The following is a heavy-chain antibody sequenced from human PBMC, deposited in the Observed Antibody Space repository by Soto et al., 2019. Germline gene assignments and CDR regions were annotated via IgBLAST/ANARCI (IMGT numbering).Heavy chain of an antibody. D-gene: IGHD2-2*01. V-gene: IGHV4-4*07. CDR3: ARLSYCSSTSCYRSGSYYNYGMDV. J-gene: IGHJ6*02. CDR1: GGSISSYY. CDR2: IYTSGST. Sequence: SETLSLTCTVSGGSISSYYWSWIRQPAGKGLEWIGRIYTSGSTNYNPSLKSRVTMSVDTSKNQFSLKLSSVTAADTAVYYCARLSYCSSTSCYRSGSYYNYGMDVWGQGTTVTVSS.